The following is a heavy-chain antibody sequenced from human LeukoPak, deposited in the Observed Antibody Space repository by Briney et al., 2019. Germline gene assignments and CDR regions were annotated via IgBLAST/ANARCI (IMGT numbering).Heavy chain of an antibody. J-gene: IGHJ4*02. CDR2: IYSGGST. CDR3: AREDALDY. Sequence: PGGSLRLSCAASGFTVSTNYMSWVRQAPGKGLEWVSVIYSGGSTYYADSVKGRFTISRDNSKNTVYLQMKSLRAEDTAVYYCAREDALDYWGQGNLVTVSS. D-gene: IGHD3-16*01. CDR1: GFTVSTNY. V-gene: IGHV3-53*01.